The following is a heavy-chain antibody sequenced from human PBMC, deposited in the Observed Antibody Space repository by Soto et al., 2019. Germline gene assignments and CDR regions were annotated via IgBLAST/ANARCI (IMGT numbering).Heavy chain of an antibody. CDR3: ARERARNNWCDP. CDR2: IYYSGCT. J-gene: IGHJ5*02. CDR1: AGSISSYY. V-gene: IGHV4-59*01. Sequence: PSETLSLTCTVSAGSISSYYWSWIRQPPGKGLEWIGYIYYSGCTNYNPSLKSRVTISVDTSKNQFSLKLSSVTAADTAVYYCARERARNNWCDPWGQGTLVTDSS.